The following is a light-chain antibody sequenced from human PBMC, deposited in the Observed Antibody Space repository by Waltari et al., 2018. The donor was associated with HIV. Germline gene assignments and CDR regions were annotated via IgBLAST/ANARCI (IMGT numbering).Light chain of an antibody. CDR2: AVS. J-gene: IGKJ5*01. CDR1: QGVRND. V-gene: IGKV1-17*02. CDR3: LQHNSYPLIT. Sequence: DIQMTQSPSSLSASVGDRVTITCRASQGVRNDLAWFQQKPRQAPKRLIFAVSNLQTGVPVRFSGSGSETYFTLTISDLQPEDSATYFCLQHNSYPLITLGQGTRLEI.